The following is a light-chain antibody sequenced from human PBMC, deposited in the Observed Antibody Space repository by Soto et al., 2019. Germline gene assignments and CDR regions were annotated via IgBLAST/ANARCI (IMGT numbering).Light chain of an antibody. CDR3: MQGTHWPRT. CDR1: QSLVYSDGNTY. Sequence: DVVMTQSPLSLPVTLGQPASISCRSSQSLVYSDGNTYLYWFHQRPGQSPRRLISKVSDRDSGVPDRFSGSGSGTDFTLKISRVEAEDVGIYYCMQGTHWPRTFGQGTKVEIK. J-gene: IGKJ1*01. V-gene: IGKV2-30*01. CDR2: KVS.